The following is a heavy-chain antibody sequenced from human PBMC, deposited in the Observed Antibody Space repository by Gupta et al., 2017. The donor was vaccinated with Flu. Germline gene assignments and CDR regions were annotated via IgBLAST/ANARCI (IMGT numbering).Heavy chain of an antibody. Sequence: QLQLHESGPVLVKPSETLSLTCSVSGASISSGTYFWGWIRQPPTKGLEWIGNVYHSGSTHYNPSLKSRVTLSVDTSTNQFSLRLTSVTAADTAIYYCARSATGDYFDSWGQGTLVTVSS. J-gene: IGHJ4*02. CDR2: VYHSGST. CDR1: GASISSGTYF. V-gene: IGHV4-39*01. CDR3: ARSATGDYFDS. D-gene: IGHD2-15*01.